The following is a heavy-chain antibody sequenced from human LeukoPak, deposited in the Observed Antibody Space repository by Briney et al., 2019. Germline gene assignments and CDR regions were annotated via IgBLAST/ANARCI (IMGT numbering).Heavy chain of an antibody. D-gene: IGHD1-26*01. CDR1: GGSISSGDYY. V-gene: IGHV4-31*03. CDR3: ARVPKSGRHQYYFDY. Sequence: SQTLSLTCTVSGGSISSGDYYWSWIRQHPGKGLEWIGYIYYSGSTYYNPSLKSRVTISVDTSKNQFSLKLSSVTAADTAVYYCARVPKSGRHQYYFDYWGQGTLVTVSS. CDR2: IYYSGST. J-gene: IGHJ4*02.